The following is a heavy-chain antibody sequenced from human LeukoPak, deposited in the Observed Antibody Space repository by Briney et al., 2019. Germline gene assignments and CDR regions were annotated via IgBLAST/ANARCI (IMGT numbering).Heavy chain of an antibody. CDR1: GFTFSSYE. V-gene: IGHV3-48*03. J-gene: IGHJ5*02. D-gene: IGHD2-15*01. CDR3: ARDRGGGTGWFDP. Sequence: TGGSLRLSCAASGFTFSSYEMNWVRQAPGKGLEWVSYISSSGSTIYYADSVKGRFTISRDNAKNSLYLQMNSLRAEDTAVYYCARDRGGGTGWFDPWGQGTLVTVSS. CDR2: ISSSGSTI.